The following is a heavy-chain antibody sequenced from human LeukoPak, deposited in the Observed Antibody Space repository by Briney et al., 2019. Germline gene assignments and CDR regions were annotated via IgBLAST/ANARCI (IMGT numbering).Heavy chain of an antibody. J-gene: IGHJ2*01. CDR2: IYYSGST. CDR1: GGSISSSSYY. Sequence: SETLSLTCTVSGGSISSSSYYWGWIRQPPGKGLEWIGSIYYSGSTYYNPSLKSRVTISVDTSKNQFSLKLSSVTAADTAVYYCARGAIGFFWYFDLWGRGTLVTVSS. CDR3: ARGAIGFFWYFDL. V-gene: IGHV4-39*07. D-gene: IGHD3-3*01.